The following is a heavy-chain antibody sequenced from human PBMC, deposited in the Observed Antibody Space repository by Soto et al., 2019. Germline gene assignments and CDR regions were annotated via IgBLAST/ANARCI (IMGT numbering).Heavy chain of an antibody. D-gene: IGHD3-9*01. CDR2: ISYDGSNK. Sequence: QVQLVESGGGVVQPGRSLRLSCAASGFTFSSYGMHWVRQAPGKGLEWVAVISYDGSNKYYADSVKGRFTISRDNSKNTLYLQMNSLRAEDTAVYYCAKGTYYDILTGYFPYYYGMDVW. CDR1: GFTFSSYG. CDR3: AKGTYYDILTGYFPYYYGMDV. J-gene: IGHJ6*01. V-gene: IGHV3-30*18.